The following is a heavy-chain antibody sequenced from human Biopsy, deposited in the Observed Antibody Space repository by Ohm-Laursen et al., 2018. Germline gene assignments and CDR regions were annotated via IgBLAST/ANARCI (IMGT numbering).Heavy chain of an antibody. J-gene: IGHJ1*01. CDR3: AKGQDLRGGAEYFQH. CDR2: INPHSGTT. Sequence: ASVKVSCKASGYTFTGQYLHWVRQVPGQGLEWMGWINPHSGTTKFAQDFQGRVTMTRDTPITTAYMELRRLRSDDTAVYYCAKGQDLRGGAEYFQHWGQGALVTVSP. CDR1: GYTFTGQY. V-gene: IGHV1-2*02. D-gene: IGHD2-15*01.